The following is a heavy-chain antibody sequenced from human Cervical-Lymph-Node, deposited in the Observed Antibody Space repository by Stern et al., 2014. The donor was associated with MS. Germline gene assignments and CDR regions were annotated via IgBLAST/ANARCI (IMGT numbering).Heavy chain of an antibody. CDR2: IYWDADE. J-gene: IGHJ6*02. D-gene: IGHD4-17*01. Sequence: ESGPTLVKPTQTLTLTCTFSGFSLNTSGEGVGWIRQPPGKALEWLAVIYWDADERYSPSLNSRLTITKDTSKNQVVLTMANMDPVDTGTHYCAHTTVTFDEAYGLDVWGQGTTVTVSS. V-gene: IGHV2-5*02. CDR1: GFSLNTSGEG. CDR3: AHTTVTFDEAYGLDV.